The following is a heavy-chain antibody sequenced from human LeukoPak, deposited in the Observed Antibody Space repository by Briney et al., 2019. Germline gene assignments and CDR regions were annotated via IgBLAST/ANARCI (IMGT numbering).Heavy chain of an antibody. J-gene: IGHJ4*02. CDR2: INHSGST. V-gene: IGHV4-34*01. CDR1: GGSFSGYY. CDR3: ASLAVAGTRHFNY. D-gene: IGHD6-19*01. Sequence: SETLSLTCAVHGGSFSGYYWSWIRQPPGKGLEWIGEINHSGSTNYNPSLKSRVTISVDTSKNQFSLKLSSVTASDPAVDYCASLAVAGTRHFNYWGQGTLVTVSS.